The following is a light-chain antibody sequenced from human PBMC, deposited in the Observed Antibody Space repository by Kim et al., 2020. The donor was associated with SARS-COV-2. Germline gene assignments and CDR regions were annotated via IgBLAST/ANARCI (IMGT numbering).Light chain of an antibody. Sequence: APGKTATITCGGNDIGSKSVHWYQQKPGQAPLLVIYYDSDRPSGIPERFSGSNSGNTATLTISRVEAGDEADYYCQVWHSGTDLYVFGTGTQLTVL. CDR1: DIGSKS. J-gene: IGLJ1*01. CDR3: QVWHSGTDLYV. V-gene: IGLV3-21*04. CDR2: YDS.